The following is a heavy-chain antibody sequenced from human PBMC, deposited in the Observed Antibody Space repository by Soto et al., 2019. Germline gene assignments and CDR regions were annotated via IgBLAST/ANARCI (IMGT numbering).Heavy chain of an antibody. CDR3: ARQAYYDFWSGYYQNYYYYMDV. V-gene: IGHV3-13*01. Sequence: ESGGGLVQPGGSLRLSCAASGFTFSSYDMHWVRQATGKGLEWVSAIGTAGDTYYPGSVKGRFTISRENAKNSLYLQMNSLRAGDTAVYYCARQAYYDFWSGYYQNYYYYMDVWGKGTTVTVSS. D-gene: IGHD3-3*01. J-gene: IGHJ6*03. CDR1: GFTFSSYD. CDR2: IGTAGDT.